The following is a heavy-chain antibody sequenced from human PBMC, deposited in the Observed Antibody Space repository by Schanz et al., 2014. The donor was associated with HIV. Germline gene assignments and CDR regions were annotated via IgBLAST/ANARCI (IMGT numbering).Heavy chain of an antibody. CDR3: AKDRITGTTGVPYYYYGMDV. Sequence: EVQLLESGGGLVQPGESLTLSCVASGFTFSNFAMNWVRQSPGKGLEWVSTVSGSGGHTYYADSVKGRFTISRDNSKNTLYLQMNSLRAEDTAVYYCAKDRITGTTGVPYYYYGMDVWGQGTTVTVSS. CDR1: GFTFSNFA. J-gene: IGHJ6*02. D-gene: IGHD1-7*01. CDR2: VSGSGGHT. V-gene: IGHV3-23*01.